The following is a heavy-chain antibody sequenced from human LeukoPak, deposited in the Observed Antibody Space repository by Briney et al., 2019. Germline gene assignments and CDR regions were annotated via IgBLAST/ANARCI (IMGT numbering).Heavy chain of an antibody. J-gene: IGHJ6*03. D-gene: IGHD6-19*01. V-gene: IGHV1-8*01. Sequence: ASVKVSCKASGYTFTSYDINWVRQATGQGLEWMGWMNPNSGNTGYAQKFQGRVTMTRNTSISTAYMELSSLRSEDTAVYYCASVVGVAVAGNFYYYMDVWGKGTTVTVSS. CDR2: MNPNSGNT. CDR3: ASVVGVAVAGNFYYYMDV. CDR1: GYTFTSYD.